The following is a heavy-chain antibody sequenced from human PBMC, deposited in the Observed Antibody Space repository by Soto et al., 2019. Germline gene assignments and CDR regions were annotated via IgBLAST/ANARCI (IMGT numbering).Heavy chain of an antibody. CDR1: GGTFSSYA. CDR2: IIPIFGTA. V-gene: IGHV1-69*06. CDR3: AREWSVHRGMDV. Sequence: SVKVSCKASGGTFSSYAISWVRQAPGQGLEWMGGIIPIFGTANYAQKFQGRVTITADKSTSTAYMELSSLRSEDTAVYYCAREWSVHRGMDVWGQGTTVTVSS. J-gene: IGHJ6*02. D-gene: IGHD2-8*01.